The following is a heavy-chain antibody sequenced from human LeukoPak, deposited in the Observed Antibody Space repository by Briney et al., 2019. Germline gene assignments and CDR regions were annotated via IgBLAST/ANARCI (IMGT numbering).Heavy chain of an antibody. CDR3: TRMLLFQSSSYRPSDY. CDR2: MKEDGNEK. V-gene: IGHV3-7*01. CDR1: GFTLSRYG. D-gene: IGHD3-22*01. J-gene: IGHJ4*02. Sequence: PGGSLRLSCATSGFTLSRYGVAWVRQAPGKGLEWVADMKEDGNEKNYLASVQGRFTISRDIAGNAVHLEMNSLRVEDMAVYYCTRMLLFQSSSYRPSDYWGQGTLVTVSS.